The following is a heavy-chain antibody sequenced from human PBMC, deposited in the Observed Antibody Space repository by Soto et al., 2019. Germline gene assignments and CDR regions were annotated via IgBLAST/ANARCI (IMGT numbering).Heavy chain of an antibody. D-gene: IGHD2-15*01. CDR3: AKWGPSLVVVVAATRYGMDV. J-gene: IGHJ6*02. V-gene: IGHV3-23*01. CDR1: GFTFSSYA. Sequence: EVQLLESGGGLVQPGGSLRLSCAASGFTFSSYAMSWVRQAPGKGLEWVSAISGSGGSTYYADSVKGRFTISRDNSKNTMYLQMNSLRAEDTAVYYCAKWGPSLVVVVAATRYGMDVWGQGTTVTVSS. CDR2: ISGSGGST.